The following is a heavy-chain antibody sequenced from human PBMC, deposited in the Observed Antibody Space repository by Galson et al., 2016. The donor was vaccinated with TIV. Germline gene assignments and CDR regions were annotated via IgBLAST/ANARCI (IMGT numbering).Heavy chain of an antibody. CDR1: GFTFSPYG. CDR3: AREYNYASDY. J-gene: IGHJ4*02. Sequence: PRLSCAGSGFTFSPYGMHWVRQAPGKGLEWVARIWYDGTNINYADSVKGRFTISRDNSKNTLYFQMNSLRVEDTAVYYCAREYNYASDYWGQGTLVTVSS. CDR2: IWYDGTNI. D-gene: IGHD1-20*01. V-gene: IGHV3-33*01.